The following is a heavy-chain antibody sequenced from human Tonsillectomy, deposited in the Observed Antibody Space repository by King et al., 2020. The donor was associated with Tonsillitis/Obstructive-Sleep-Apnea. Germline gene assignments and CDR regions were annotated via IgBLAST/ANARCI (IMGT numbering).Heavy chain of an antibody. CDR1: GFTFSSYA. Sequence: VQLVESGGGLVQPGGSLRLSCTASGFTFSSYAMSWVRQAPGKGLEWVSVINSNGGSTYYADSVKGRFTISRDNSNTTLYLQMDSLRAEDTAVYYCAKRYCTGASCTFFDSWGQGTLVTVSS. V-gene: IGHV3-23*04. J-gene: IGHJ4*02. D-gene: IGHD2-8*02. CDR2: INSNGGST. CDR3: AKRYCTGASCTFFDS.